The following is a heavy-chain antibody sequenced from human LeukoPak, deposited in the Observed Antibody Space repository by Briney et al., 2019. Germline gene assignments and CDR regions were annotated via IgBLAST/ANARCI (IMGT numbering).Heavy chain of an antibody. CDR1: GGSFSGYY. CDR3: ARGMVRGVIDYYYYYMDV. J-gene: IGHJ6*03. Sequence: PSETLSLTCAVYGGSFSGYYWSWIRQPPGKGLEWIGEINHSGSTNYNPSLKSRVTISVDTSKNQFSLKLSSVTAADTAVYYCARGMVRGVIDYYYYYMDVWGKGTTVTISS. D-gene: IGHD3-10*01. CDR2: INHSGST. V-gene: IGHV4-34*01.